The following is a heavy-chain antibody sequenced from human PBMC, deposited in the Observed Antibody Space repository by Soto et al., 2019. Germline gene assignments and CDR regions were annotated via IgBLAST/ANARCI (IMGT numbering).Heavy chain of an antibody. CDR3: AKSPVLMVYAIHFDY. D-gene: IGHD2-8*01. V-gene: IGHV3-23*01. CDR1: GFTFSSYA. Sequence: VGSLRLSCAASGFTFSSYAMSWVRQAPGKGLEWVSAISGSGGSTYYADSVKGRFTISRDNSKNTLYLQMNSLRAEDTAVYYCAKSPVLMVYAIHFDYWGQGTLVAVSS. CDR2: ISGSGGST. J-gene: IGHJ4*02.